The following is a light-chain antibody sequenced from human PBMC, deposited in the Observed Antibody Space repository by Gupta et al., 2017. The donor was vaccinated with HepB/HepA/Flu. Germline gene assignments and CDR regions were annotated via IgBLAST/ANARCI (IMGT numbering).Light chain of an antibody. CDR3: QQRNNTPGS. CDR2: DAS. J-gene: IGKJ1*01. Sequence: IQMTQSPSSVSSSVGDRVTIPCRASQTINTYLNWYQQKPGQAPKVLIYDASHWMTGVPSRFSGSGSGTEFTLTIRKQQPDDFAIYYCQQRNNTPGSFGQGTQVEIK. CDR1: QTINTY. V-gene: IGKV1-39*01.